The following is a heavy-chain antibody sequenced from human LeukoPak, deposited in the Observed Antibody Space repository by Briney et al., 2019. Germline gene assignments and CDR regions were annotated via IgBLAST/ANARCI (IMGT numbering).Heavy chain of an antibody. CDR3: AREAAAGTRNFDC. Sequence: HPGGSLRLSCAASGFTVSSNYMSWVRQAPGKGLEWVSVIYSGGSTYYADSVKGRFTISRDNSKNTLYLQMNSLRAEDTAVYYCAREAAAGTRNFDCWGQGTLVTVSS. CDR1: GFTVSSNY. J-gene: IGHJ5*01. CDR2: IYSGGST. D-gene: IGHD6-13*01. V-gene: IGHV3-53*01.